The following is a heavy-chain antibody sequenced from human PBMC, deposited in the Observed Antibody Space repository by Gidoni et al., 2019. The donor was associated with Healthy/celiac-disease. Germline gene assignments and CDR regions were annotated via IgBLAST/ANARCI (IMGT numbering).Heavy chain of an antibody. CDR2: INPSGRST. V-gene: IGHV1-46*01. J-gene: IGHJ4*02. CDR1: GYTFTSYY. D-gene: IGHD5-18*01. Sequence: QVQLVQSGAAVKKPGASVKVSCKASGYTFTSYYMHWVRQAPGQGLEWMGIINPSGRSTSYAQKFQGRVTMTRDTSTSTVYMELSSLRSEDTAVYYCARDPRAAMVFDYWGQGTLVTVSS. CDR3: ARDPRAAMVFDY.